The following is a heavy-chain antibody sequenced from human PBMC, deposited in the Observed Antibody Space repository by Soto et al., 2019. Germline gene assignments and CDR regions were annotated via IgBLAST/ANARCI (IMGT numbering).Heavy chain of an antibody. CDR1: VYTFTCYY. CDR3: ARSDYDILTGRH. Sequence: XSVKVSFHASVYTFTCYYMHWVRQAPGQGLEWMGWINPNSGGTNYAQKFQGRVTMTRDTSISTAYMELSRLRSDDTAVYYCARSDYDILTGRHWGQGTLVTVSS. V-gene: IGHV1-2*02. CDR2: INPNSGGT. J-gene: IGHJ4*02. D-gene: IGHD3-9*01.